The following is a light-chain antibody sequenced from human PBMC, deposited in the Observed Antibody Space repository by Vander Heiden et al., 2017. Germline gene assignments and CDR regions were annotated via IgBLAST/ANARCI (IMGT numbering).Light chain of an antibody. Sequence: DIQMTQSPSSLSASVGDRVTITCRASQSISRYLIWHQQKPGKAPNLLIFAASSLQSGVPSRCSGGGSGTDFTLTISSLQPEDFATYYCQQTYSVPLTFGGGTKVEIK. V-gene: IGKV1-39*01. CDR1: QSISRY. CDR3: QQTYSVPLT. CDR2: AAS. J-gene: IGKJ4*01.